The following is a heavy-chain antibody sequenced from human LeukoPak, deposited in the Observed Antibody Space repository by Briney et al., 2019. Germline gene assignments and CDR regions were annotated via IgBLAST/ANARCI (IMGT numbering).Heavy chain of an antibody. D-gene: IGHD1-26*01. CDR3: ARGWAPGGSGSYGY. V-gene: IGHV1-2*02. Sequence: ASVKVSCKASGYIFTDYYIHWVRQAPGQGPEWMGWINPNSGGTNYAQKFQGRVTVTRDTSITTAHMELSRLTPDDTAVYYCARGWAPGGSGSYGYWGQGTLVIVSS. CDR2: INPNSGGT. CDR1: GYIFTDYY. J-gene: IGHJ4*02.